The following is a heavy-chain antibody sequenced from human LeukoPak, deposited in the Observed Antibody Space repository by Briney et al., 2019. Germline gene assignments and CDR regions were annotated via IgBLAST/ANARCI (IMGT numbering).Heavy chain of an antibody. CDR3: AKGDYGRLWGTFDI. Sequence: PGGSLRLSCAASGFTFSSYGMHWVRQAPGKGLEWVAFIRYDGSNKYYADSVKGRFTISRDNSKNTLYVQMNSLRAEDTAVYYCAKGDYGRLWGTFDIWAQGTMVTVSS. D-gene: IGHD3-16*01. CDR2: IRYDGSNK. J-gene: IGHJ3*02. V-gene: IGHV3-30*02. CDR1: GFTFSSYG.